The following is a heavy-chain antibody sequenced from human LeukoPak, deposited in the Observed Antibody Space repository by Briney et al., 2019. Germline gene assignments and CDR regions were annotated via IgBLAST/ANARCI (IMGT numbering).Heavy chain of an antibody. V-gene: IGHV3-21*01. CDR2: ISSSSYI. CDR1: GFTFSSYS. CDR3: ARGRGYCSSTSCYTAFDY. D-gene: IGHD2-2*02. Sequence: SGGSLRLSCAASGFTFSSYSMTWVRQAPGKGLEWVSSISSSSYIYYADSVRGRFTISRDNAKNSLYLQMNSLRAEDTAVFYCARGRGYCSSTSCYTAFDYWGQGTLVTVSS. J-gene: IGHJ4*02.